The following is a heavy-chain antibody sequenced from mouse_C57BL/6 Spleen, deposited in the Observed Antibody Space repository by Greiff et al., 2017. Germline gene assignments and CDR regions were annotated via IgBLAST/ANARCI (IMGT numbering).Heavy chain of an antibody. Sequence: VQLQQSGPELVKPGASVKISCKASGYAFSSSWMNWVKQRPGKGLEWIGRIYPGDGDTNYNGKFKGKATLTADKSSSTAYMQLSSLTSEDSAVYFCAKGELRLPWFAYWGQGTLVTVSA. J-gene: IGHJ3*01. CDR2: IYPGDGDT. V-gene: IGHV1-82*01. CDR1: GYAFSSSW. CDR3: AKGELRLPWFAY. D-gene: IGHD3-2*02.